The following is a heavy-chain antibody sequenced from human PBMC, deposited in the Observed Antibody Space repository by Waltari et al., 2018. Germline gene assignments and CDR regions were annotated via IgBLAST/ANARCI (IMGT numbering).Heavy chain of an antibody. CDR1: GGSISSGSSY. D-gene: IGHD3-3*01. CDR3: AGDHFGVVGY. J-gene: IGHJ4*02. CDR2: IYTSGST. V-gene: IGHV4-61*02. Sequence: QVQLQESGPGLVKPSQTLSLTCTVSGGSISSGSSYWRWIRQPAGKGLEWMGRIYTSGSTNYNPSLKSRVTISVDTSKNQFSLKLSSVTAADTAVYYCAGDHFGVVGYWGQGTLVTVSS.